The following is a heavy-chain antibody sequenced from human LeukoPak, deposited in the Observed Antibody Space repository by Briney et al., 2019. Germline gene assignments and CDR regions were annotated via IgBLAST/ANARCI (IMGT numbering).Heavy chain of an antibody. CDR1: GYTFTDYY. Sequence: ASVKVSCKVSGYTFTDYYMHWVQQAPGKGLEWMGLVDPEDGETIYAEKFQGRVTTTADTSTDTAYMELSSLRSEDTAVYYCATGKGDYYYYMDVWGKGTTVTVSS. V-gene: IGHV1-69-2*01. CDR2: VDPEDGET. CDR3: ATGKGDYYYYMDV. J-gene: IGHJ6*03.